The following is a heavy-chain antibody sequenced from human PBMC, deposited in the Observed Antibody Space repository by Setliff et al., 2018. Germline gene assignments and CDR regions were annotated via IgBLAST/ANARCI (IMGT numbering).Heavy chain of an antibody. J-gene: IGHJ3*02. CDR1: GFSLTTSGTC. V-gene: IGHV2-70*02. Sequence: SGPTLVNPTQTLTLTCTFSGFSLTTSGTCVTWIRQPPGKALEWLARIDWDGDKYYNTSLRTRLTLSKDTSKNQAFLTMTNMDPVDTALYYCRQAVVGRDVFDIWGQGTVVTVSS. CDR2: IDWDGDK. D-gene: IGHD1-1*01. CDR3: RQAVVGRDVFDI.